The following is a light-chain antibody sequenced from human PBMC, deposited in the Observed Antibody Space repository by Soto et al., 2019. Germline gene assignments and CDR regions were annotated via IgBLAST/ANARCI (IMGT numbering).Light chain of an antibody. Sequence: DIQMTQSPSSLSASVGDRVTITCRASQSISSYLNWYQQKPGKAPKLLIYAASSLQSGVPSRFSGSGSGTDFTLTISSLQPEHFATYYCQQSYSTPPFTFGSGTKVDIK. CDR2: AAS. V-gene: IGKV1-39*01. J-gene: IGKJ3*01. CDR1: QSISSY. CDR3: QQSYSTPPFT.